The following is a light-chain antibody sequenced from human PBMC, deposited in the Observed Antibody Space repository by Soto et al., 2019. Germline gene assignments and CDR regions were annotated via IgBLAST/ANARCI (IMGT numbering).Light chain of an antibody. CDR2: AAS. J-gene: IGKJ4*01. CDR3: QQSYSTPLT. Sequence: DIQMTPSPSSLSASVGDRVIITCRASQSISSYLNWYQQKPGKAPKLLIYAASSLQSGVPSRFSGSGSGTDFTLTISSLQPEDFATYYCQQSYSTPLTFGGGTKVDIK. V-gene: IGKV1-39*01. CDR1: QSISSY.